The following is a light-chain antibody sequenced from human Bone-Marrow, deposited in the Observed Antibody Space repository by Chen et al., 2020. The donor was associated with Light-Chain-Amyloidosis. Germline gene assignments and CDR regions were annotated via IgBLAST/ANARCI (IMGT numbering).Light chain of an antibody. CDR3: QSADSSGTYEVI. CDR2: RDT. CDR1: DVPPEY. J-gene: IGLJ2*01. Sequence: SYELTQPSSVLVSPGQPARLTCSGDDVPPEYAYWYQQKPGQASVLVIHRDTERPSGISERYAGDSSGTTATLTNNGVQAEDEADYHCQSADSSGTYEVIFGGGTKLTVL. V-gene: IGLV3-25*03.